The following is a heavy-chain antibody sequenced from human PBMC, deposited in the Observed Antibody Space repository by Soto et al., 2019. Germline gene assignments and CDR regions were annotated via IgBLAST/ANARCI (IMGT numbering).Heavy chain of an antibody. CDR1: GFTFSSYA. CDR3: ARAPDGMIVVVLDY. Sequence: GGSLRLSCAASGFTFSSYAMHWVRQAPGKGLEWVAVISYDGSNKYYADSVKGRFTISRDNSKNTLYLQMNSLRAEDTAVYYCARAPDGMIVVVLDYWGQGTLVTVSS. D-gene: IGHD3-22*01. V-gene: IGHV3-30-3*01. J-gene: IGHJ4*02. CDR2: ISYDGSNK.